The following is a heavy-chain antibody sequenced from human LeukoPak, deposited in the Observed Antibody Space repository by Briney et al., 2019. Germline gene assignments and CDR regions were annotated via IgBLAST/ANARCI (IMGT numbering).Heavy chain of an antibody. Sequence: GGSLRLSCAASGFTFSSYGMHWVRQAPGKGLEWVAVISSDGSNAYYADSVKGRFTMSRDNSENTLFVQMNSLRAEDTAVYYCAKDLSGRKGPFDYWGQGTLVTVSS. CDR1: GFTFSSYG. D-gene: IGHD3-10*01. J-gene: IGHJ4*02. CDR2: ISSDGSNA. V-gene: IGHV3-30*18. CDR3: AKDLSGRKGPFDY.